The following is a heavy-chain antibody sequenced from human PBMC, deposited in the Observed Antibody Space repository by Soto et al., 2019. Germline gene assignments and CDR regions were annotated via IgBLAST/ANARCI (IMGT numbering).Heavy chain of an antibody. CDR2: INPNSGGT. CDR1: GHTFTGYY. V-gene: IGHV1-2*02. D-gene: IGHD1-20*01. Sequence: QVQLVQSGAEVKKPGASVKVSCKASGHTFTGYYMHWVRQAPGQGLEWMGWINPNSGGTNYAQKFQGRVTMTRDTSISTAYMEVSRLKSDDTAVYYCARDQWAVLPDGIRDYYAMDVWGQGNTVTVSS. J-gene: IGHJ6*02. CDR3: ARDQWAVLPDGIRDYYAMDV.